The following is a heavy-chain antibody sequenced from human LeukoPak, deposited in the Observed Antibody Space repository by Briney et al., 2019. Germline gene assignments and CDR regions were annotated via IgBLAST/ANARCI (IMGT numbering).Heavy chain of an antibody. Sequence: ASVKVSCKASGYSFTSYGISWVRQAPGQGLEWMGWVSTHDVNTKYAQKLQGRLTLTTDTSTSTAYMGLRSLRSDDTAVYYCARDLGYCSSTNCDTFDYWGQGTLVTVSS. J-gene: IGHJ4*02. D-gene: IGHD2-2*01. CDR1: GYSFTSYG. V-gene: IGHV1-18*01. CDR3: ARDLGYCSSTNCDTFDY. CDR2: VSTHDVNT.